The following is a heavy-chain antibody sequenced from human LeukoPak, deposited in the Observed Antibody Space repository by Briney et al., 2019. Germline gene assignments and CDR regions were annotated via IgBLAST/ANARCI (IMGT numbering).Heavy chain of an antibody. J-gene: IGHJ4*02. D-gene: IGHD1-1*01. CDR3: ARELERWTSPFDY. V-gene: IGHV1-46*01. Sequence: ASVKVSCKASGFTFISYYIHWVRQAPGQGLEWMGIINPSGGSTGYAQKFQDRVTMTRDMSTSTVYMELSSLRSEDTAVYYCARELERWTSPFDYWGQGTLVTVSS. CDR1: GFTFISYY. CDR2: INPSGGST.